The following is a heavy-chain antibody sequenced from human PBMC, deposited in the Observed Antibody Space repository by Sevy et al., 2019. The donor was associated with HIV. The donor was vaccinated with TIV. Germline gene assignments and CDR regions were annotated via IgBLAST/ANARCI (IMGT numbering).Heavy chain of an antibody. CDR3: AKDLAGPGRRYFDY. V-gene: IGHV3-30*02. J-gene: IGHJ4*02. Sequence: GGSLRLSCAASGFTFSNYGMHWVRQVPGKGLEWVKFIRYDGSDKYYAASVKGRFPISRDDSKKTLYLQMDSLRAEDTAIYYCAKDLAGPGRRYFDYWGQGTLVTVSS. CDR1: GFTFSNYG. D-gene: IGHD6-13*01. CDR2: IRYDGSDK.